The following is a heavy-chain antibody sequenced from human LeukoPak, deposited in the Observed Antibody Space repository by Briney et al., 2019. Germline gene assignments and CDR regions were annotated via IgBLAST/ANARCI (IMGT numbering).Heavy chain of an antibody. CDR3: ASHYEYTYGYALFGY. Sequence: SETLSLTCTVSGASISSSSYYWCWIRQPPGKGLEWIVSIYYSGYYYYNPSLKSRVTISVDPSENPFSLKLTSVTAADTAVYYCASHYEYTYGYALFGYWGQGTLVAVSS. CDR2: IYYSGYY. D-gene: IGHD5-18*01. J-gene: IGHJ4*02. CDR1: GASISSSSYY. V-gene: IGHV4-39*01.